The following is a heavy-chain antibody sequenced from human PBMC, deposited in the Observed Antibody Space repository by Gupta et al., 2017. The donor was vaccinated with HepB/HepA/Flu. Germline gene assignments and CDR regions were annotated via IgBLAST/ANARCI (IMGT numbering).Heavy chain of an antibody. CDR2: ISSSSSYI. Sequence: EVQLVESGGGLVKTGGSLRLSCAASGFTFSSYSMNWVRQAPGKGLEWVSSISSSSSYIYYADSVKGRFTISRDNAKNSLYLQMNSLRAEDTAVYYCARARSKQSSSWDLWCDPWGQGTLVTVSS. V-gene: IGHV3-21*01. CDR1: GFTFSSYS. D-gene: IGHD6-13*01. J-gene: IGHJ5*02. CDR3: ARARSKQSSSWDLWCDP.